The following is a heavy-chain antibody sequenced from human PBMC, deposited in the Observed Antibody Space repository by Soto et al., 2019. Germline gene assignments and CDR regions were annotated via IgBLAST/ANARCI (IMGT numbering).Heavy chain of an antibody. Sequence: QVQLVASGGGVVQPGRSLRLTCAASGFIFSGGGMHWVRQAPGKGLEWVALVSHDGIRKCYGDSVKGRFTISRDIAENTLHMQMNSLRAEDTAVYYCARWVGGTMYDNSGKCVSRGQGTVVTVSS. J-gene: IGHJ4*02. CDR2: VSHDGIRK. CDR1: GFIFSGGG. D-gene: IGHD3-22*01. V-gene: IGHV3-30*03. CDR3: ARWVGGTMYDNSGKCVS.